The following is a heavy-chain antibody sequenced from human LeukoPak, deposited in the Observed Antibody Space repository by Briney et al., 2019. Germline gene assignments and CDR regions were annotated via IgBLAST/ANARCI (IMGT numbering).Heavy chain of an antibody. CDR3: ARLKDDVTKLDY. CDR1: GFTFNGCW. CDR2: INQDGSEK. Sequence: GGSLRLSCAASGFTFNGCWMSWVRQAPGKGLEWVANINQDGSEKRYVDSVQGRFTISRDNTKNSLFLQMNSLRAEDTAVYYCARLKDDVTKLDYWGQGTLVTVSS. V-gene: IGHV3-7*01. D-gene: IGHD2-8*01. J-gene: IGHJ4*02.